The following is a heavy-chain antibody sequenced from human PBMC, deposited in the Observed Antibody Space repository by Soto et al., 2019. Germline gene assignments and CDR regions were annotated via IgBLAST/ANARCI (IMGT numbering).Heavy chain of an antibody. CDR1: GYTFTSYY. CDR2: INPSGGST. J-gene: IGHJ5*02. D-gene: IGHD3-3*01. Sequence: ASVKVSCTASGYTFTSYYMHWVRQAPGQGLEWMGIINPSGGSTSYAQKFQGRVTMTRDTSTSTVYMELSSLRSEDTAVYYCARDLTQYDFWSGYYISNWFDPWGQGTLVTVSS. CDR3: ARDLTQYDFWSGYYISNWFDP. V-gene: IGHV1-46*01.